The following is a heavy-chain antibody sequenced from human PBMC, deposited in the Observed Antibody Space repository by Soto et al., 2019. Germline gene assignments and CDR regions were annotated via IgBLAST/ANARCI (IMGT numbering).Heavy chain of an antibody. CDR3: AGARAAAGDYYYYGMDV. J-gene: IGHJ6*02. CDR1: GGTFSSYA. Sequence: QVQLVQSGAEVKKPGSSVKVSCKASGGTFSSYAISWVRQAPGQGLEWMGGIIPIFGTANYAQKFQGRVTMTAEKSTSTAYMELSSLRSEDTAVYYCAGARAAAGDYYYYGMDVWGQGTTVTVSS. CDR2: IIPIFGTA. V-gene: IGHV1-69*06. D-gene: IGHD6-13*01.